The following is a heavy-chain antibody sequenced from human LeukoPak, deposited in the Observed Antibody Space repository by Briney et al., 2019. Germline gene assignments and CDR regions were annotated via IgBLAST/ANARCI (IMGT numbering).Heavy chain of an antibody. D-gene: IGHD4-17*01. Sequence: SETLSLTCTVSGGSISSYYWSWIRQPPGKGLEWIGYIYYSGSTNYNPSLKSRVTISVDTSKNQFSLKLSSVTAADTAVYYCAKGTVSFPYYYYGMDVWRQGTTVTVSS. CDR3: AKGTVSFPYYYYGMDV. CDR2: IYYSGST. J-gene: IGHJ6*02. CDR1: GGSISSYY. V-gene: IGHV4-59*01.